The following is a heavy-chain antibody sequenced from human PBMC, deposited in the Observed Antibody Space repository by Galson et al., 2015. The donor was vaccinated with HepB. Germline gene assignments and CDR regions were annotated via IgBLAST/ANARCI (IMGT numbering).Heavy chain of an antibody. D-gene: IGHD3-10*01. CDR3: ARSAGWFDP. Sequence: SLRLSCAASGFIFSDSYMSWIRQAPGKGPEWVSDISSVGVRKYYADSVKGRFIISRDNAKKSLYLQMNSLRTEDTAVYYCARSAGWFDPRGQGTLVTVSS. CDR2: ISSVGVRK. J-gene: IGHJ5*02. CDR1: GFIFSDSY. V-gene: IGHV3-11*01.